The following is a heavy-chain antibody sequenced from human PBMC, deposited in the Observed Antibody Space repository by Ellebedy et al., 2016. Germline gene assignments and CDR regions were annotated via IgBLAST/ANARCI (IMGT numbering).Heavy chain of an antibody. CDR2: ITGDTATT. CDR1: GFTLNNYA. Sequence: GESLKISCAASGFTLNNYAMTWIRQAAGEGLEWVSAITGDTATTYYADSVKGRSTISRDNSRNTLYLQMNSLRVEDTALYYCVKGASSGSWVTMEYWGQGALVTVSS. V-gene: IGHV3-23*01. CDR3: VKGASSGSWVTMEY. J-gene: IGHJ4*02. D-gene: IGHD6-13*01.